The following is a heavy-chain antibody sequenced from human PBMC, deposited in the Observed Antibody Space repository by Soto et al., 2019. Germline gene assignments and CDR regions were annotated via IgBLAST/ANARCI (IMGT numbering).Heavy chain of an antibody. CDR1: GYTASEHQ. CDR3: AREGYSGYETNFDY. Sequence: LTLSCAAAGYTASEHQISWNRQAPRKGLEWVSYISSSGSTIYYADSVKGRFTISRDNAKNSLYLQMNSLRAEDMVVYYCAREGYSGYETNFDYWGQGILVTVS. CDR2: ISSSGSTI. D-gene: IGHD5-12*01. V-gene: IGHV3-11*01. J-gene: IGHJ4*02.